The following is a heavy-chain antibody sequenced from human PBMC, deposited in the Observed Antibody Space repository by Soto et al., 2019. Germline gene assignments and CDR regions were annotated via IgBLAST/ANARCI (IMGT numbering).Heavy chain of an antibody. Sequence: EVQLLESGGGLVQPGGSLRLSCAASGFTFSSYAMTWVRQAPGKGLEWVSAISGSGGSTYYADSVKGRFTISRDNSKNTLYLQMNSLRAEDTAVYYCAKGSSAWYYFDYWGQGTLVTVSS. D-gene: IGHD6-19*01. V-gene: IGHV3-23*01. J-gene: IGHJ4*02. CDR1: GFTFSSYA. CDR3: AKGSSAWYYFDY. CDR2: ISGSGGST.